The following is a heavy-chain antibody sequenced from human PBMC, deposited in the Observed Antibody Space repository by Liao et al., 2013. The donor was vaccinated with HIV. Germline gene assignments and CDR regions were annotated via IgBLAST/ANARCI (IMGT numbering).Heavy chain of an antibody. CDR1: GGSISSATYY. CDR3: ARALLGHCGGGGCYPSYFQH. V-gene: IGHV4-61*02. D-gene: IGHD2-15*01. J-gene: IGHJ1*01. Sequence: QVQLQESGPGLVKPSQTLSLTCTVSGGSISSATYYWSWIRQPAGKALEWIGRIYTSGSTNYNPSVQSRVTISVDTSKNQFSLKLSSVTAADTAVYYCARALLGHCGGGGCYPSYFQHWGRRATLGHRLL. CDR2: IYTSGST.